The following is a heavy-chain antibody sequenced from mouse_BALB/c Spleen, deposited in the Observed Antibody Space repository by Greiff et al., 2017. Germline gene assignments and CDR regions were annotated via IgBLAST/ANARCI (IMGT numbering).Heavy chain of an antibody. D-gene: IGHD2-3*01. J-gene: IGHJ4*01. CDR1: GFNIKDTY. Sequence: VQLKESGAELVKPGASVKLSCTASGFNIKDTYMHWVKQRPEQGLEWIGRIDPANGNTKYDPKFQGKATITADTSSKTAYLQLSSLTSEDTAVYYCVRDGNYAMDYWGQGTSVTVSS. V-gene: IGHV14-3*02. CDR3: VRDGNYAMDY. CDR2: IDPANGNT.